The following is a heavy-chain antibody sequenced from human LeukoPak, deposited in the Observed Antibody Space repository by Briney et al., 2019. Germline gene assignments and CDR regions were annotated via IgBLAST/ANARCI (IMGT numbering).Heavy chain of an antibody. CDR1: GYKVIDYW. J-gene: IGHJ4*02. V-gene: IGHV5-51*01. Sequence: GESLKISCNFSGYKVIDYWITWVRQRPGKGLEWMGIVFPSDADTRYSQSFQGQVTISADKSTNTAYLQWRSLKASDSAKYFCARSSDYGDRIFDFWGQGTLVTVSS. CDR3: ARSSDYGDRIFDF. CDR2: VFPSDADT. D-gene: IGHD4/OR15-4a*01.